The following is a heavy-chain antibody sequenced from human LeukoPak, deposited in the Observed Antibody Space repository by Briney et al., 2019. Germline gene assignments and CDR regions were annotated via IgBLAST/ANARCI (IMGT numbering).Heavy chain of an antibody. J-gene: IGHJ5*02. D-gene: IGHD4-17*01. Sequence: ASVKVSCKASGYTFTSYYMHWVRQAPGQGLEWMGGIIPIFGTANYAQKFQGRVTITADESTSTAYMELSSLRSDDTAVYYCASVVRTTVTTFYPWGQGTLVTVSS. CDR1: GYTFTSYY. CDR3: ASVVRTTVTTFYP. CDR2: IIPIFGTA. V-gene: IGHV1-69*13.